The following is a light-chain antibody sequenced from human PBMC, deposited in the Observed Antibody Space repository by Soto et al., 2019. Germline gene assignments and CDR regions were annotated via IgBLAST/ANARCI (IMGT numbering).Light chain of an antibody. Sequence: EIVLTQSPATLSSFPGDRVTLSCRASQYINTRLAWYQHRPGQAPRLLIYDASNRATGIPAKFSGSASGTDFTLTISSLEPEDFAVYYCQQRAYWPQTFGQGTKVDIK. CDR2: DAS. J-gene: IGKJ1*01. CDR1: QYINTR. CDR3: QQRAYWPQT. V-gene: IGKV3-11*01.